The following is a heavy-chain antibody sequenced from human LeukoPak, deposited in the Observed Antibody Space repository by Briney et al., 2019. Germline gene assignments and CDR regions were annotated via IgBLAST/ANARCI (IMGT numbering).Heavy chain of an antibody. CDR1: GFTFRDYW. CDR3: ARAHYNSFDY. J-gene: IGHJ4*02. D-gene: IGHD3-22*01. CDR2: IKEDGSEK. V-gene: IGHV3-7*01. Sequence: PGGSLRLSCAASGFTFRDYWMSWVRQAPGKGLEWVANIKEDGSEKHYVDSVKGRFTISRDNAKNSLYLQSLYLQMNSLRAEDTAVYYCARAHYNSFDYWGQGTLVTVSS.